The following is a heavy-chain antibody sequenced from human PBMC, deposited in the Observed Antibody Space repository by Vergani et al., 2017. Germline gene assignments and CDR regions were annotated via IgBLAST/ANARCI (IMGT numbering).Heavy chain of an antibody. D-gene: IGHD4-23*01. Sequence: EVQLVESGGGLVKPGGSLRLSCAASGFTFSSYSVNWVRQAPGKGLEWVSSISSSSSYIYYADSVKGRFTISRDNAKNSLYLQMNSLRSEDTAVYYCARDVLPTVVTNDSFDIWGQGTMVTVSS. CDR2: ISSSSSYI. J-gene: IGHJ3*02. V-gene: IGHV3-21*01. CDR3: ARDVLPTVVTNDSFDI. CDR1: GFTFSSYS.